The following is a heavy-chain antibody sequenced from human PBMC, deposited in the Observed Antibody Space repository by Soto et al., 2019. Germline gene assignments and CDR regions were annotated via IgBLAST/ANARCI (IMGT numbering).Heavy chain of an antibody. CDR1: GFTFSSYW. CDR3: ARVGDIAAAGTLPRNWFDP. CDR2: IKQDGSEK. D-gene: IGHD6-13*01. V-gene: IGHV3-7*01. Sequence: GGSLRLSCAASGFTFSSYWMSWVRQAPGKGLEWVANIKQDGSEKYYVDSVKGRFTISRDNAKNSLYLQMNSLRAEDTAVYYCARVGDIAAAGTLPRNWFDPWGQGTLVTV. J-gene: IGHJ5*02.